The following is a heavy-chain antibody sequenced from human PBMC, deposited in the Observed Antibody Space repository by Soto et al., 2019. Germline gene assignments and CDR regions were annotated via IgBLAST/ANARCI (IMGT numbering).Heavy chain of an antibody. CDR2: ISYDGSNK. V-gene: IGHV3-30*18. J-gene: IGHJ4*02. CDR1: GFTFSSYV. Sequence: GGSLRLSCAASGFTFSSYVMHWVRQAPGKGLEWVAVISYDGSNKYYADSVKGRFTISRDNSKNTLYLQMNSLRAEDTAVYYCAKDRDSSGYYGPQYFDYWGQGTLVTVSS. D-gene: IGHD3-22*01. CDR3: AKDRDSSGYYGPQYFDY.